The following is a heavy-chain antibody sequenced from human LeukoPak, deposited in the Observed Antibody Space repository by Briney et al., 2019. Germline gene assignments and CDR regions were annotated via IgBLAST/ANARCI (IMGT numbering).Heavy chain of an antibody. Sequence: SETLSLTCAVYGGSFSGYYWSWIRQPPGKGLEWIGEINHSGSTNYNPSLKSRVTISVDTSKNQFSLKLSSVTAADTAVYYCARGRYYGSGSYLYWGQGTLVTVSS. CDR1: GGSFSGYY. V-gene: IGHV4-34*01. CDR3: ARGRYYGSGSYLY. D-gene: IGHD3-10*01. CDR2: INHSGST. J-gene: IGHJ4*02.